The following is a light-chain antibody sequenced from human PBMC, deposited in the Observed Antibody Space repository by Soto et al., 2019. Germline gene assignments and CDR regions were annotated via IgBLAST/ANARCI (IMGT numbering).Light chain of an antibody. CDR2: DAS. Sequence: DIQMTQSPATLSASVGDRVTITCRASQSISSWLAWYQEKPGRAPKLLIYDASTLESGVPSRFSGSGSGTEFTLTISSLQHDDFATYYCQQYNSQYTFGQGTKVDIK. CDR3: QQYNSQYT. J-gene: IGKJ2*01. V-gene: IGKV1-5*01. CDR1: QSISSW.